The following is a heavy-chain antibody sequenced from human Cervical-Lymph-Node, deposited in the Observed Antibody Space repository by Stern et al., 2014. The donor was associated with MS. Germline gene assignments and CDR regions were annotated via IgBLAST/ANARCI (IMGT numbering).Heavy chain of an antibody. CDR2: IYYSGST. CDR1: GVSISNGDYY. Sequence: QLQLQESGPGLVKPSQTLSLTCAVSGVSISNGDYYWSWIRQQPGQGLEWIGYIYYSGSTYYSPSLKSRVIISLDTSENQFSLRLSSVTAADTAVYYCARLVSYDILTGYFDVWGQGTTVTVSS. D-gene: IGHD3-9*01. J-gene: IGHJ6*02. CDR3: ARLVSYDILTGYFDV. V-gene: IGHV4-31*11.